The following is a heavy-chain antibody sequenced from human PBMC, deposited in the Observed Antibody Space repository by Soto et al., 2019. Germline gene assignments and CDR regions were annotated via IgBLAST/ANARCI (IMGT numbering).Heavy chain of an antibody. Sequence: EVQLLESGGRLVQPGGSLRLSCAASGFSFSEYSMTWVRQAPGKGLQWVSAISGDTATTHYADSVKGRFTISRDNSRDTLYLQMNSLRVEDTAIYYCAKPLQQWLLQGSGVDVWGQGTTVTVSS. CDR1: GFSFSEYS. CDR2: ISGDTATT. V-gene: IGHV3-23*01. D-gene: IGHD6-19*01. J-gene: IGHJ6*02. CDR3: AKPLQQWLLQGSGVDV.